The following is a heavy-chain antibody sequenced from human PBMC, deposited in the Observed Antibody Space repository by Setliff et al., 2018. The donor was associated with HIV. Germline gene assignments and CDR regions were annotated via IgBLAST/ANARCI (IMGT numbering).Heavy chain of an antibody. CDR1: GFTFRRYA. J-gene: IGHJ3*02. V-gene: IGHV3-23*01. D-gene: IGHD3-22*01. CDR2: ISSSSVST. Sequence: GGSLRLSCAASGFTFRRYAMSWDRQVPGKGLEWVAAISSSSVSTYYADSVQGRFTISRDNSKNTLDLQMNSLRAEDTALYYCASARGANSDGYDSFDIWGQGTMVTVTS. CDR3: ASARGANSDGYDSFDI.